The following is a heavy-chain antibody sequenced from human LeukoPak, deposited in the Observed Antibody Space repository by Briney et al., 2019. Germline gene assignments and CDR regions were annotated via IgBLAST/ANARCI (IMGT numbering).Heavy chain of an antibody. CDR3: ARSRFGGYSDRYALRIFDY. Sequence: ASVKVSCKASGYTFTSYDINWVRQATGRGLEWMGWINPKSGNTGYAQKFQGRVTITRNTSISTTYMELSSLRSEDTAVYYCARSRFGGYSDRYALRIFDYWGQGTLVTVSS. CDR2: INPKSGNT. V-gene: IGHV1-8*03. J-gene: IGHJ4*02. D-gene: IGHD3-9*01. CDR1: GYTFTSYD.